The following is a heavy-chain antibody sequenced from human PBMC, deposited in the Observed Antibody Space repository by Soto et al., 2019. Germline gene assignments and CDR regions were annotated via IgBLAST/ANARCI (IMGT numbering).Heavy chain of an antibody. CDR1: GGSISSSSYY. J-gene: IGHJ6*03. CDR2: IYYSGST. V-gene: IGHV4-39*01. Sequence: SETLSLTCTVSGGSISSSSYYWGWIRQPPGKGLEWIGSIYYSGSTYYNPSLKSRVTISVDTSKNQFSLKLSSVTAADTAVYYCARPARDCSGGSCEYYYYYYYMDVWGKGTTVT. CDR3: ARPARDCSGGSCEYYYYYYYMDV. D-gene: IGHD2-15*01.